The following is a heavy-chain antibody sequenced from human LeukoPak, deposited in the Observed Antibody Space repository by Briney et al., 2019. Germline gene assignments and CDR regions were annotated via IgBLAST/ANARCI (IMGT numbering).Heavy chain of an antibody. CDR3: TTARVLLWFGDYYYMDV. CDR1: GFTFSNAW. J-gene: IGHJ6*03. CDR2: IKSKTDGGTT. V-gene: IGHV3-15*01. D-gene: IGHD3-10*01. Sequence: PGGSLRLSCAASGFTFSNAWMSWVRQAPGKGLEWVGRIKSKTDGGTTDYAAPVKGRFTISRDDSKNTLYLQMNSLKTEDTAVYYCTTARVLLWFGDYYYMDVWGKGTTVTVSS.